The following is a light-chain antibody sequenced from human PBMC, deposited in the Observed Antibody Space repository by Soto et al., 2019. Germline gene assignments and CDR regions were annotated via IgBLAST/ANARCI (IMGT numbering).Light chain of an antibody. CDR1: QSVTSTF. CDR3: QQYGSPPYT. Sequence: EIVLTQSPGTLSLSPGERAALSCSASQSVTSTFLAWFQQRPGQAPRLLIYSTSSRASGTPPRFSGSGSGTDFTLTISRLEPEDFAVYYCQQYGSPPYTFGQGTKLVI. CDR2: STS. J-gene: IGKJ2*01. V-gene: IGKV3-20*01.